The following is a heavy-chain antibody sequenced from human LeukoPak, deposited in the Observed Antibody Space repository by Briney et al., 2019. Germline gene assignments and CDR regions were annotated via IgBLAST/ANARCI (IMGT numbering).Heavy chain of an antibody. CDR2: ISGYNGKT. V-gene: IGHV1-18*01. J-gene: IGHJ5*02. CDR3: ARWETGSWFDP. D-gene: IGHD1-14*01. Sequence: ASVKXSCKASGYRFIDFGITWVRQAPGQGLEWMGWISGYNGKTNYAQKFQGRVTMTTDTSTSTVYLELRSLRSDDTAVYYCARWETGSWFDPWGQGTLVTISS. CDR1: GYRFIDFG.